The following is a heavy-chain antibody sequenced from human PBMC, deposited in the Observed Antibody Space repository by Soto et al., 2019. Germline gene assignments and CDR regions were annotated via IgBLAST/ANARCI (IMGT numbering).Heavy chain of an antibody. Sequence: QVQLVESGGGLVMPGGSLRLSCAVSGFTFSDYYMTWIRQAPGKGLEWVSYISSSTSHTNYADSVKGRFTISRDNAKNSLFLQMNSLRAEDTAVYYCARGRGAAADYFDFWGQGTLVTVSS. V-gene: IGHV3-11*05. CDR1: GFTFSDYY. D-gene: IGHD6-13*01. CDR3: ARGRGAAADYFDF. J-gene: IGHJ4*02. CDR2: ISSSTSHT.